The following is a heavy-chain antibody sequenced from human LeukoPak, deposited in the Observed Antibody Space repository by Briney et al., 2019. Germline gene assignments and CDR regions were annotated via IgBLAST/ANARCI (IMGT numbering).Heavy chain of an antibody. V-gene: IGHV3-23*01. CDR1: GFTFSNAW. CDR2: ISGSDGST. Sequence: PGGSLRLSCAASGFTFSNAWMTWVRQAPGKGLEWVSGISGSDGSTYYADSVKGRFTISRDNSKNTLYLQMNSLRAEDMAVYYCAKDGGQGADYWGQGTLVSVSS. D-gene: IGHD3-16*01. CDR3: AKDGGQGADY. J-gene: IGHJ4*02.